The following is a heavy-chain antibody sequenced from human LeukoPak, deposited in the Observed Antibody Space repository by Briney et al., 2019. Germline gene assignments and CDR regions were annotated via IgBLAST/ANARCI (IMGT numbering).Heavy chain of an antibody. V-gene: IGHV3-11*01. CDR3: SSDGGMYSSRVSKVAQHNCIDP. CDR2: IRSTVIAV. Sequence: GGSLRLSCAASGFTFSDSYMSWIRQAPGKGLEWVSHIRSTVIAVYSADAAKGRCTISTDKATATLYLQMNTLRAENTATYYSSSDGGMYSSRVSKVAQHNCIDPWGQGTLVTVSS. CDR1: GFTFSDSY. D-gene: IGHD6-13*01. J-gene: IGHJ5*02.